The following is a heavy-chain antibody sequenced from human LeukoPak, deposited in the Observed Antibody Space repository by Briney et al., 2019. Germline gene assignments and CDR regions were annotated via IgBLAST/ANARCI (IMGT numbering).Heavy chain of an antibody. CDR2: IKHDGSVK. Sequence: GGSLRFSCTASGFSFSTFWMNWVRQAPGKGLEWVANIKHDGSVKYYVDSVKGRFTISRDNAMQSLYLQMNSLRAEDTAVYYCAGGVSYWGRGTLVTVSS. CDR3: AGGVSY. CDR1: GFSFSTFW. V-gene: IGHV3-7*04. J-gene: IGHJ4*02.